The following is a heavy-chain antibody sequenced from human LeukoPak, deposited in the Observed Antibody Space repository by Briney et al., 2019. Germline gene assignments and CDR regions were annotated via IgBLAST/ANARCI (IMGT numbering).Heavy chain of an antibody. J-gene: IGHJ4*02. V-gene: IGHV3-30*02. CDR1: GFTFSSYG. CDR2: IRYDGSNK. D-gene: IGHD3-3*01. CDR3: ATLPYDFWSGYLS. Sequence: GGSLRLSCAASGFTFSSYGMHWVRQAPGKGLEWVAFIRYDGSNKYYADSVKGRFTISRDNSKNTLYLQMNSLRAEDTAVYYCATLPYDFWSGYLSWGQGTLVTVSS.